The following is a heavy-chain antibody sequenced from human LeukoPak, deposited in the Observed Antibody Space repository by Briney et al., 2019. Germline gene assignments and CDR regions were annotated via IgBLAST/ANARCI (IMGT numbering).Heavy chain of an antibody. V-gene: IGHV4-4*07. D-gene: IGHD3-10*01. J-gene: IGHJ6*03. CDR1: GGSISSYY. CDR2: IYTSGST. CDR3: ARDGARGSGIPNYYYYLDG. Sequence: SETLSLTCTVSGGSISSYYWSWIRQPAGKGLEWIGRIYTSGSTNYNPSLKSRVTMSVDMSKNQFSLKLRSVTAADTAVYYCARDGARGSGIPNYYYYLDGWGRGTTVTVSS.